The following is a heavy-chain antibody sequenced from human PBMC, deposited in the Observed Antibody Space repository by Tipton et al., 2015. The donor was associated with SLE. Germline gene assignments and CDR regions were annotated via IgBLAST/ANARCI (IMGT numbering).Heavy chain of an antibody. J-gene: IGHJ4*02. V-gene: IGHV3-74*01. CDR1: GFTFSSYW. CDR2: INSDGSST. Sequence: SLRLSCAASGFTFSSYWMHWVRQDPEKGLVWVSRINSDGSSTTYADSGKGRFTISRDNDKNTLFLQMNSLRAEDTALYYCAKDIIVGATGGFDYWGQGTLVTVSS. D-gene: IGHD1-26*01. CDR3: AKDIIVGATGGFDY.